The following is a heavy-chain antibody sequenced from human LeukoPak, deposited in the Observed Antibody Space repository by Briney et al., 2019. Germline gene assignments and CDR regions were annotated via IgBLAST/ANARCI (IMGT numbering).Heavy chain of an antibody. CDR1: GGSIGAYF. J-gene: IGHJ4*02. CDR3: SRENGAFSPFGY. V-gene: IGHV4-59*12. CDR2: VNESGDA. D-gene: IGHD2-8*01. Sequence: SETLSLTCTVSGGSIGAYFWSWIRQPPGRTLXWIGYVNESGDAKYNPSLKSRAIMALDTSKNHLSLNLTSVTAADTAVYYCSRENGAFSPFGYWGQGTLVTVPS.